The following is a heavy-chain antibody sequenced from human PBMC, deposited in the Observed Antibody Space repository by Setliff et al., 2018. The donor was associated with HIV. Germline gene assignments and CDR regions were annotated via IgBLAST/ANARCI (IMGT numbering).Heavy chain of an antibody. J-gene: IGHJ4*02. CDR3: ARETIWSGHSYFDY. D-gene: IGHD3-3*01. CDR1: GFTFSTYW. CDR2: IKQDGSEK. V-gene: IGHV3-7*03. Sequence: LRLSCAASGFTFSTYWMTWVRQAPGKGLEWVANIKQDGSEKNYVDSVKGRITISRDNAKNSVYLQMNSLRAEDTAVYYCARETIWSGHSYFDYWGQGTLVTVSS.